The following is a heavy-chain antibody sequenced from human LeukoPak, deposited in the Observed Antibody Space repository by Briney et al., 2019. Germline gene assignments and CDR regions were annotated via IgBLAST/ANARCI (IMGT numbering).Heavy chain of an antibody. D-gene: IGHD6-19*01. CDR2: INPSGGST. J-gene: IGHJ5*02. CDR1: GYTLTELS. V-gene: IGHV1-46*01. Sequence: ASVKVSCKVSGYTLTELSMHWVRQAPGQGLEWMGIINPSGGSTSYAQKFQGRVTMTRDTSTSTVYMELSSLRSEDTAVYYCAREVAAVVGWFDPWGQGTLVTVSS. CDR3: AREVAAVVGWFDP.